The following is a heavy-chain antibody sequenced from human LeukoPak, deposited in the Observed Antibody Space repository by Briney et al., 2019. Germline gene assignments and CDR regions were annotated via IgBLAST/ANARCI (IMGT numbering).Heavy chain of an antibody. CDR3: ARTAGWSYGFDY. V-gene: IGHV4-31*03. CDR2: IYNSGTT. Sequence: PSETLSLTCTVSGGSISTVGYYWTWIRQHPGKGLEWIGYIYNSGTTYYNPSLESRVTISGDTSKNQFSLKLNSVTAADTAVYYCARTAGWSYGFDYWGQGTLVTVSS. D-gene: IGHD5-18*01. J-gene: IGHJ4*02. CDR1: GGSISTVGYY.